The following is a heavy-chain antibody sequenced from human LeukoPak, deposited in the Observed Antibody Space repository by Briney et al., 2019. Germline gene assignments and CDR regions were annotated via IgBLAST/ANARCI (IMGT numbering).Heavy chain of an antibody. Sequence: SETLSLTCTVSGGYISSYYWSWIRQPPGKGLEWIGYIHYRGSTNYNPSLKSRVTISVDTSKNQFSLKLSSVTAADTAVYYCARSPIRLGEFSSPFDYWGQGTLVTVSS. CDR1: GGYISSYY. CDR3: ARSPIRLGEFSSPFDY. J-gene: IGHJ4*02. V-gene: IGHV4-59*01. D-gene: IGHD3-16*01. CDR2: IHYRGST.